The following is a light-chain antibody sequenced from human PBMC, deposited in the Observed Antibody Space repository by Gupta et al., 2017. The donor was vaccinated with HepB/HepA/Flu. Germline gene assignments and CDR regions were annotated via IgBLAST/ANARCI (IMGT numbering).Light chain of an antibody. J-gene: IGKJ1*01. CDR2: RAS. CDR3: MQGTHWPRT. V-gene: IGKV2-30*02. Sequence: DVGRTQSPLSLPFTLGQPAPISCRSNQSLVHSDGKTYLNWFHQRPGQSPRRLIYRASDRDSGVPDRFSGSGSGTDFTLKISRVEAEDVGIYFCMQGTHWPRTFGQGTKVEIK. CDR1: QSLVHSDGKTY.